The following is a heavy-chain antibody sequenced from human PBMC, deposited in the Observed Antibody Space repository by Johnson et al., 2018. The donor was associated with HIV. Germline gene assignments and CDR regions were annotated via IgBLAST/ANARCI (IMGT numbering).Heavy chain of an antibody. CDR3: ARDGHSSTPRCAFDI. Sequence: VQLVESGGGLVQPGGSLRLSCAVSGFTFSNHHMTWVRQAPGKGLEWVANINQDGSDKYYVDSVKGRFTISRDNAQNSLYLQMNSLRPEDTAVYYCARDGHSSTPRCAFDIWCQGTMVTVSS. V-gene: IGHV3-7*01. CDR1: GFTFSNHH. J-gene: IGHJ3*02. CDR2: INQDGSDK. D-gene: IGHD6-13*01.